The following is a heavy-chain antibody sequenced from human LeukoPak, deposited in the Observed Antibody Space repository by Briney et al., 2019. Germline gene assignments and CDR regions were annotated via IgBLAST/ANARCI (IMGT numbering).Heavy chain of an antibody. CDR1: GFTFSSYE. V-gene: IGHV3-48*03. Sequence: PGGSLRLSCAASGFTFSSYEMNWVRQAPGEGLEWVSYISSSGSTIYYADSVKGRFTISRDNAKNSLYLQMNSLRAEDTAVYYCARGVDSTVTTPMVYWGQGTLVTVSS. J-gene: IGHJ4*02. D-gene: IGHD4-11*01. CDR3: ARGVDSTVTTPMVY. CDR2: ISSSGSTI.